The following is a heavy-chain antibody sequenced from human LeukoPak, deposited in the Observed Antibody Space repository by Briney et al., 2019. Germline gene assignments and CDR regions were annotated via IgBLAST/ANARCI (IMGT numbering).Heavy chain of an antibody. CDR2: IYYSGST. D-gene: IGHD1-1*01. J-gene: IGHJ4*02. V-gene: IGHV4-39*01. CDR3: ARRDNWNDDY. CDR1: GGSISSSSYY. Sequence: PSETLSLTCTVSGGSISSSSYYWGWIRQPPGKGLEWIGSIYYSGSTYYNPSLKSRVTISVDTSKNQFSLKLSSVTAADTAVYYCARRDNWNDDYWGQGTLVTVSS.